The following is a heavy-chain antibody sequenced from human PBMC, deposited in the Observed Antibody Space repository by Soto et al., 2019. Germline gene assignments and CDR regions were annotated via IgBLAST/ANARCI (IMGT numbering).Heavy chain of an antibody. Sequence: QVQLVQSGAEVKKPGSSVKVSCKASGGTFSSYAISWVRQAPGQGLEWMGGIIPIFGTANYAQKFQGRVTITADKSTSTAYMELSSLRSEDTAVYYCARWLKTIAAAGTGYYGMDVWGQGTTVTVSS. CDR1: GGTFSSYA. CDR3: ARWLKTIAAAGTGYYGMDV. V-gene: IGHV1-69*06. D-gene: IGHD6-13*01. J-gene: IGHJ6*02. CDR2: IIPIFGTA.